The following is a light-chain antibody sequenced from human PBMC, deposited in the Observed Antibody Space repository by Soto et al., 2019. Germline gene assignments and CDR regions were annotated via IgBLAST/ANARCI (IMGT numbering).Light chain of an antibody. CDR3: SSFARGDNPHVL. J-gene: IGLJ2*01. Sequence: QSALTQPPSASGSPGQSVTISCTGTSSDVGGSDYVSWYQQDPGKAPKLIIYEVTKRPAGVPDRFSGSKSGNTASLTFSGLQADDESYYYCSSFARGDNPHVLFGGGTKLTVL. CDR2: EVT. CDR1: SSDVGGSDY. V-gene: IGLV2-8*01.